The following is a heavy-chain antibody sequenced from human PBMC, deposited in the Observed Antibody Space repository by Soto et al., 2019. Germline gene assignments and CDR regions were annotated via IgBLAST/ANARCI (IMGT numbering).Heavy chain of an antibody. V-gene: IGHV3-30*18. J-gene: IGHJ4*02. CDR3: AKSWFGELFRFDY. D-gene: IGHD3-10*01. CDR1: GFTFSSYG. CDR2: ISYDGSNK. Sequence: VGSLRLSCAASGFTFSSYGMHWVRQAPGKGLEWVAVISYDGSNKYYADSVKGRFTISRDNSKNTLYLQMDSLRAEDTAVYYCAKSWFGELFRFDYWGQGTLVTVSS.